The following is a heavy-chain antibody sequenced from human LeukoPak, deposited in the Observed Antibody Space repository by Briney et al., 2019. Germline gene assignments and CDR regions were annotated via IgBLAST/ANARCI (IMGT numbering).Heavy chain of an antibody. V-gene: IGHV4-59*01. CDR2: IYYSGST. CDR1: GGSIDNYY. D-gene: IGHD3-10*01. CDR3: ASITMVRGVDR. J-gene: IGHJ5*02. Sequence: SETLSLTCTVSGGSIDNYYWSWIRQPPGEGLEWIGYIYYSGSTNYNPSLKSRVTISVDTSKNQFSLKLSSVTAADTAVYYCASITMVRGVDRWGQGTLVTVSS.